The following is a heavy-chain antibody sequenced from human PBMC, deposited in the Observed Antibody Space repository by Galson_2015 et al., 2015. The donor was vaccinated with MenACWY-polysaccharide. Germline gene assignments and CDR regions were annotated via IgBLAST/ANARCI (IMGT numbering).Heavy chain of an antibody. CDR3: ARRQYYDFWSGRGGGLDV. CDR2: MTPKSGNT. CDR1: GYTFTSYD. J-gene: IGHJ6*02. D-gene: IGHD3-3*01. V-gene: IGHV1-8*01. Sequence: SVKVSCKASGYTFTSYDVIWVRQAPGQGLEWMGWMTPKSGNTGYLQKFQGRVTMTRNTSTTTAYMDLSSLRYEDTAVYYCARRQYYDFWSGRGGGLDVWGQGTTISVSS.